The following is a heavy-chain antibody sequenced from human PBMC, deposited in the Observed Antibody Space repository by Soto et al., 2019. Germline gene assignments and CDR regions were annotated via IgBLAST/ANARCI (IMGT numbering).Heavy chain of an antibody. Sequence: GASVKVSCKASGGTFSSYAISWVRQAPGQGLEWMGGIIPIFGTANYAQKFQGRVTITADESTRTDYMELRSLRSEDTAVYYCAWGDYTQRYYGMDVSGKRTKVNVSS. J-gene: IGHJ6*04. CDR1: GGTFSSYA. D-gene: IGHD4-4*01. CDR3: AWGDYTQRYYGMDV. CDR2: IIPIFGTA. V-gene: IGHV1-69*13.